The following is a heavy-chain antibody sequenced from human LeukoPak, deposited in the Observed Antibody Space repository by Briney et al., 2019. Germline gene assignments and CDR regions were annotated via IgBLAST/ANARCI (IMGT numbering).Heavy chain of an antibody. CDR2: ITGSGGNT. CDR3: AKWGDYDVLTGYYVSDY. CDR1: GFTFSNYA. D-gene: IGHD3-9*01. Sequence: PGGSLRLSCVASGFTFSNYAMSWVRQAPGKGLEWVSPITGSGGNTYYADSVKGRFTISRDNSKNTVFLQMNSLRAEDTAVYYCAKWGDYDVLTGYYVSDYWGQGTLVTVSS. J-gene: IGHJ4*02. V-gene: IGHV3-23*01.